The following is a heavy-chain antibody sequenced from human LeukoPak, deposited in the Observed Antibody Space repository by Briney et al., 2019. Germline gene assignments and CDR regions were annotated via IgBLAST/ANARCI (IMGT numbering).Heavy chain of an antibody. CDR2: IIPIFDTA. J-gene: IGHJ3*02. CDR1: GGTFISYA. CDR3: ARFAGVYYYDSSERGAFDI. V-gene: IGHV1-69*13. D-gene: IGHD3-22*01. Sequence: ASVKVSCKASGGTFISYAISWVRQAPGQGLEWMGGIIPIFDTANYAQKFQGRVTITADESTSTAYMELSSLRSEDTAVYYCARFAGVYYYDSSERGAFDIWGQGTMVTVPS.